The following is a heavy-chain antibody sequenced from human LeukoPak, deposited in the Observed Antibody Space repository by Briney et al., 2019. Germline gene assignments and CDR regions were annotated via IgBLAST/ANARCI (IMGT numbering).Heavy chain of an antibody. CDR1: GFTVSSNY. CDR2: IRSKAYGGTT. J-gene: IGHJ3*02. Sequence: GGSLRLSCAASGFTVSSNYMSWVRQAPGKGLEWVGFIRSKAYGGTTEYAASVKGRFTISRDDSKSIAYLQMNSLKTEDTAVYYCTRWSFVVVMYAFDIWGQGTMVTVSS. V-gene: IGHV3-49*04. CDR3: TRWSFVVVMYAFDI. D-gene: IGHD2-21*01.